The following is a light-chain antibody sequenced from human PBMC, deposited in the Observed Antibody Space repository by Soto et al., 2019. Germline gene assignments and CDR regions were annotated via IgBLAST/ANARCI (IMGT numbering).Light chain of an antibody. Sequence: QSVLTQPPSTSGTPGQRVTISCSGTSSNIGSHHVYWYQQLPGTTPKLLIYKSNQRPSGVPDRFSGSKSDTSASLAISGLRSEDEADYYCAAWDDSVTGWVFGGGTQLTVL. V-gene: IGLV1-47*01. CDR2: KSN. CDR1: SSNIGSHH. CDR3: AAWDDSVTGWV. J-gene: IGLJ3*02.